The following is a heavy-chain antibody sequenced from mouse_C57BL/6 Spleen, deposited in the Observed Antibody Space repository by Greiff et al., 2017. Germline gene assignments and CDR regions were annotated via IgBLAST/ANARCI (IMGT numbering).Heavy chain of an antibody. CDR3: AREAQATGDWFAY. CDR1: GFTFSSYA. J-gene: IGHJ3*01. Sequence: EVQLVDSGGGLVKPGGSLKLSCAASGFTFSSYAMSWVRQTPEKRLEWVATISDGGSYTYYPDNVKGRFTLSRDNAKNNLYLQMSHLKSEDTAMYYCAREAQATGDWFAYWGQGTLVTVSA. CDR2: ISDGGSYT. V-gene: IGHV5-4*01. D-gene: IGHD3-2*02.